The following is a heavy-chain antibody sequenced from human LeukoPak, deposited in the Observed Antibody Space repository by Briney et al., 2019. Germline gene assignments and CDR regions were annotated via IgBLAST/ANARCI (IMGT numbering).Heavy chain of an antibody. CDR2: ISTSGSPT. CDR1: GFTFSSYE. CDR3: VRDGGCTAGSCSQYFQH. V-gene: IGHV3-48*03. Sequence: GGSLRLSCVASGFTFSSYEMYWVRQPPGKELEWVAYISTSGSPTIYAASVKGRFTMSRENAKNSLYLEMNSLRAEDTAVYYCVRDGGCTAGSCSQYFQHWGQGTLVTVSS. J-gene: IGHJ1*01. D-gene: IGHD2-15*01.